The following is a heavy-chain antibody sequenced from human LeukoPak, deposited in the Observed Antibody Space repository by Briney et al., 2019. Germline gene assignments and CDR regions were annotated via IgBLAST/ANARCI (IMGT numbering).Heavy chain of an antibody. Sequence: SETLSLTCTVSGGSISSYYWSWIRQPSGNGLEWIGRLFTSGNTNHNPSLKCRVTMSVDTSKNQFSLKLSSVTAADTAVYFCARSPHIWFAERGWFDPWGQGTLVTVSS. CDR3: ARSPHIWFAERGWFDP. CDR2: LFTSGNT. CDR1: GGSISSYY. J-gene: IGHJ5*02. V-gene: IGHV4-4*07. D-gene: IGHD3-10*01.